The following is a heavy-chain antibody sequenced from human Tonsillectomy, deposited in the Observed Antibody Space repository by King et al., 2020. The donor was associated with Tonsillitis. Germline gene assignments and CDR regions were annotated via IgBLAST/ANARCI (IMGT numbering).Heavy chain of an antibody. CDR2: IYYSGST. V-gene: IGHV4-59*08. Sequence: VQLQESGPGLVKPSETLSLTCTVSGGSISSYYWSWIRQPPGKGLEWIGYIYYSGSTNYNPSRKSRVTISVDTSKNQFSLKLSSVTAADTAVYYCARHPYCGGDCYSRESAFDIWGQGTMVTVSS. CDR1: GGSISSYY. D-gene: IGHD2-21*02. J-gene: IGHJ3*02. CDR3: ARHPYCGGDCYSRESAFDI.